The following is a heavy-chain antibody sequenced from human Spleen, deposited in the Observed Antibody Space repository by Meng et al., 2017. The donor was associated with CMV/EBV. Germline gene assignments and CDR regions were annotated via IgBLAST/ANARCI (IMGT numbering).Heavy chain of an antibody. CDR1: GFTFSSYS. D-gene: IGHD3-3*01. V-gene: IGHV3-21*01. CDR3: ARYRGVDFWSGYYSFDQ. CDR2: ISPRSDYI. Sequence: GESLKISCAASGFTFSSYSMNWVRQAPGKGLEWVSSISPRSDYINYADSVKGRFTISRDNARNSLYLQMNSLRAEDTAVYYCARYRGVDFWSGYYSFDQWGQGTLVTVSS. J-gene: IGHJ4*02.